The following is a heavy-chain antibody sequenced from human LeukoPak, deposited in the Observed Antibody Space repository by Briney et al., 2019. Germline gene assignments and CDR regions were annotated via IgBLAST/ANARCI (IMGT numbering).Heavy chain of an antibody. CDR2: IKQDGSEK. CDR3: ARESAWDYVWGSYRHFDY. CDR1: GFTFSSYW. V-gene: IGHV3-7*01. Sequence: GGSLRLSCAASGFTFSSYWMSWVRQAPGKGLEWVANIKQDGSEKYYVDSVKGRFTISRDNAKNSLYLQMNSLRAEDTAVYYCARESAWDYVWGSYRHFDYWGRGTLVTVSS. D-gene: IGHD3-16*02. J-gene: IGHJ4*02.